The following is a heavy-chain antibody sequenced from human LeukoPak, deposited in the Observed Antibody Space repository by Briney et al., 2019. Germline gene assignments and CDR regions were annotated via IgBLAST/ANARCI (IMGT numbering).Heavy chain of an antibody. Sequence: PGESLKISCKGSGYSFTTYWIGWVRQMPGKGLEWMGIIYPGDSDTRYSPSFQGQVTISADKSISTAYLQWSSLKASDTAMYYCARRLTHCSSTSCYAGFDYRGQGTLVTVSS. CDR3: ARRLTHCSSTSCYAGFDY. V-gene: IGHV5-51*01. J-gene: IGHJ4*02. CDR1: GYSFTTYW. D-gene: IGHD2-2*01. CDR2: IYPGDSDT.